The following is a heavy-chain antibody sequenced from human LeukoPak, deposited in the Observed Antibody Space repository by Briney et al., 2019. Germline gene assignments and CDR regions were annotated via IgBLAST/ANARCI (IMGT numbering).Heavy chain of an antibody. CDR3: ARNQAVAANRGAFDI. J-gene: IGHJ3*02. Sequence: SDTLSLTCAVSGYSISSNNWWAWIRQPPGKGLEWIGYIYYSGSTYYNPYNPSLTSRVTMSVDTSKNQFSLKLDSVTEIDTAMYYCARNQAVAANRGAFDIWGQGTMVTV. CDR2: IYYSGST. CDR1: GYSISSNNW. D-gene: IGHD6-19*01. V-gene: IGHV4-28*01.